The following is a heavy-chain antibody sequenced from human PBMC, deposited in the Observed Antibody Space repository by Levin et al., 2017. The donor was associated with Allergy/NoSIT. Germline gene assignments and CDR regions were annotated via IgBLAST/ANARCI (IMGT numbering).Heavy chain of an antibody. Sequence: ASVKVSCAASGFTFSSYAMSWVRQAPGEGLEWVSAISGSGGDTFYAGSVKGRFTISRDNSKNTLDLQMNSLRAEDTAIYYCARHSGSYYFDYWGQGTLVTVSS. D-gene: IGHD1-26*01. CDR3: ARHSGSYYFDY. CDR2: ISGSGGDT. V-gene: IGHV3-23*01. J-gene: IGHJ4*02. CDR1: GFTFSSYA.